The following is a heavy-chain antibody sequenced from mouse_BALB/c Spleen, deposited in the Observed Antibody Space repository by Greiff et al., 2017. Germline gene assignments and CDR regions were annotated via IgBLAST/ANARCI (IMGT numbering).Heavy chain of an antibody. D-gene: IGHD2-1*01. Sequence: QVQLQQSGAELVRPGSSVKISCKASGYAFSSYWMNWVKQRPGQGLEWIGQIYPGDGDTNYNGKFKGKATLTADKSSSTAYMQLSSLTSEDSAVYFCARSEGNYYFDYWGQGTTLTVSS. CDR3: ARSEGNYYFDY. CDR2: IYPGDGDT. CDR1: GYAFSSYW. J-gene: IGHJ2*01. V-gene: IGHV1-80*01.